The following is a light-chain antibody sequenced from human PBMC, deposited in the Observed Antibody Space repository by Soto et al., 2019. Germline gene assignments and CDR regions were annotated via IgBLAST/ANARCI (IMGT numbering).Light chain of an antibody. CDR2: GNS. J-gene: IGLJ1*01. V-gene: IGLV1-40*01. Sequence: ALTQPPSVSGAPGQRVTISCTGSSSNIGAGYDVHWYQQLPGTAPKLLIYGNSNRPSGVPDRFSGSKSGTSASLAITGLQAEDEADYYCQSYDSSLGVFGTGTKVTVL. CDR3: QSYDSSLGV. CDR1: SSNIGAGYD.